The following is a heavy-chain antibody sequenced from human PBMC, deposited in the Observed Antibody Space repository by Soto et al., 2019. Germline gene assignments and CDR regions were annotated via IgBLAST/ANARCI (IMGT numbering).Heavy chain of an antibody. Sequence: SETLSLTCTVSGGSISSGDYYWSWIRQPPGKGLEWIGYIYYSGSTYYNPSLKSRVTISVDTSKNQFSLKLSSVTAADTAVYYCARDGPGVLGVGATSYGMDVWGQGTTVTVSS. D-gene: IGHD1-26*01. CDR2: IYYSGST. J-gene: IGHJ6*02. CDR3: ARDGPGVLGVGATSYGMDV. CDR1: GGSISSGDYY. V-gene: IGHV4-30-4*01.